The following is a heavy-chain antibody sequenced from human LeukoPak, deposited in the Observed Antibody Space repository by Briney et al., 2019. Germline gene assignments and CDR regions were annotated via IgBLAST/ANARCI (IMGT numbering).Heavy chain of an antibody. Sequence: ASVKVSCNASGYTFTSYYMHWVRQAPGQGLEWMGWINPNSGGTNYAQKFQGRVTMTRDTSISTAYMELSRLRSDDTAVYYCARGPSTNHDYVDLYYYYYYMDVWGKGTTVTVSS. V-gene: IGHV1-2*02. CDR1: GYTFTSYY. CDR2: INPNSGGT. D-gene: IGHD4-17*01. CDR3: ARGPSTNHDYVDLYYYYYYMDV. J-gene: IGHJ6*03.